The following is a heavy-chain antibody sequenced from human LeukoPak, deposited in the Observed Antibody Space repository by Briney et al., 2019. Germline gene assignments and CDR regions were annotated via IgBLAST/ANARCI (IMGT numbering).Heavy chain of an antibody. J-gene: IGHJ3*02. CDR3: ARGAGFCSSASCSDAFDI. V-gene: IGHV4-30-4*08. CDR1: SGSISSGDYY. CDR2: IYYSGST. D-gene: IGHD2-2*03. Sequence: SQTLSLTCTVSSGSISSGDYYWSWIRQPPGKGLEWIGYIYYSGSTYYNPSLKSRVTISVDTSKNQFSLKLSSVTAADTAVYYCARGAGFCSSASCSDAFDIWGQGTMVTVSS.